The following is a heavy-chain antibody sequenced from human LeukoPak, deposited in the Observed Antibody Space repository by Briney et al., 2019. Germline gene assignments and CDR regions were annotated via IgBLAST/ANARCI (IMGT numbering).Heavy chain of an antibody. CDR2: IGTAGDT. CDR1: GFTFSSYD. D-gene: IGHD2-15*01. Sequence: TGGSLRLSCAASGFTFSSYDMHWVRQATGKGLEWVSAIGTAGDTYYPGSVKGRFTISRENAKNSLYLQMNSLRAGDTAVYYCARDLGGSCSGGSCYMEGAFDIWGQGTMVTVSS. J-gene: IGHJ3*02. CDR3: ARDLGGSCSGGSCYMEGAFDI. V-gene: IGHV3-13*01.